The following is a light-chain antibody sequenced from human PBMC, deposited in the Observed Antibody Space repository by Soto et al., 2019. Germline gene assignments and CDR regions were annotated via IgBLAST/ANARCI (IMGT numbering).Light chain of an antibody. J-gene: IGLJ1*01. CDR1: SSDVGNYNS. V-gene: IGLV2-14*03. CDR2: DVS. Sequence: QSVLTQPASVSGSPGQSITISCAGTSSDVGNYNSVSWYQHHPGKAPKLMIYDVSNRPSGVSNRFSGSKSGNTASLTISGPQAEDESDYYCSSYTSSTTYVFGSGTKVTVL. CDR3: SSYTSSTTYV.